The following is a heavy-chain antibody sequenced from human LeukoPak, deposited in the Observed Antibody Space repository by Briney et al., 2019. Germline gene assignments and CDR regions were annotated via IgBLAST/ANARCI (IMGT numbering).Heavy chain of an antibody. CDR1: TSTFSDYY. CDR3: ARVMNYYGSRGGGYFDY. D-gene: IGHD3-10*01. V-gene: IGHV3-11*05. J-gene: IGHJ4*02. Sequence: GGSLRLSCAASTSTFSDYYMGWIRQAPGKGLEWLSDISSGSSYTNHADSVKGRFTISRDNAKNSLYLQMNSLRVEDTAVYYCARVMNYYGSRGGGYFDYWGQGTLVTVSS. CDR2: ISSGSSYT.